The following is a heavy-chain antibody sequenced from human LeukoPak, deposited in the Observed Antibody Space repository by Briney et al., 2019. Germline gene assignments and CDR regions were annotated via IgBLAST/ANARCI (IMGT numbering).Heavy chain of an antibody. V-gene: IGHV3-30*02. CDR2: IRYDGSNK. CDR1: GFTFSSYD. D-gene: IGHD3-10*01. CDR3: AKVGPLAFYYMDV. J-gene: IGHJ6*03. Sequence: GGSLRLSCAASGFTFSSYDMHWVRQAPGKGLEWVTFIRYDGSNKYYADSVKGRFTISRDNSKNTLYLQMNSLRAEDTAVYYCAKVGPLAFYYMDVWGKGTTVTVSS.